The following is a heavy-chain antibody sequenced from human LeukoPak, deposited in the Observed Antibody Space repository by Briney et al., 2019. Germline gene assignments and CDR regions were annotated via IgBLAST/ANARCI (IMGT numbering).Heavy chain of an antibody. CDR1: GFTFSSYW. CDR2: IKQDGSEK. D-gene: IGHD6-13*01. CDR3: ARERESSSWYRGFDY. J-gene: IGHJ4*02. V-gene: IGHV3-7*01. Sequence: GGSLRLSCVASGFTFSSYWMSWVRQAPGKGLEWVANIKQDGSEKYYVDSVKGRFTISRDNAKNSLYLQMNSLRAEDTAVYYCARERESSSWYRGFDYWGQGTLVTVSS.